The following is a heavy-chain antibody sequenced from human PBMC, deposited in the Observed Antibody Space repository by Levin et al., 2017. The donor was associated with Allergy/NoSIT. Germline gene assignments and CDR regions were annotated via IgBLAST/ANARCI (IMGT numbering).Heavy chain of an antibody. CDR1: GFTFSSYG. V-gene: IGHV3-33*01. Sequence: LSLTCAASGFTFSSYGMHWVRQAPGKGLEWVAVIWYDGSNKYYADSVKGRFTISRDNSKNTLYLQMNSLRAEDTAVYYCARAPDGRHCSSTSCYARDYYYMDVWGKGTTVTVSS. D-gene: IGHD2-2*01. J-gene: IGHJ6*03. CDR2: IWYDGSNK. CDR3: ARAPDGRHCSSTSCYARDYYYMDV.